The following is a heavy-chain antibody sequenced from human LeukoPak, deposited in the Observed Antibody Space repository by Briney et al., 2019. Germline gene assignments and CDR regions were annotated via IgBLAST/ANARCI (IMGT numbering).Heavy chain of an antibody. D-gene: IGHD3-22*01. CDR2: ISYDGSNK. CDR1: GFTFSSYA. V-gene: IGHV3-30-3*01. J-gene: IGHJ4*02. Sequence: PWGSLRLSCAASGFTFSSYAMHWVRQAPGKGLEWVAVISYDGSNKYYADSVKGRFTISRDNSKNTLYLQMNSLRAEDTAVYYCAKDELLNYYDSTYFDYWGQGTLVTVSS. CDR3: AKDELLNYYDSTYFDY.